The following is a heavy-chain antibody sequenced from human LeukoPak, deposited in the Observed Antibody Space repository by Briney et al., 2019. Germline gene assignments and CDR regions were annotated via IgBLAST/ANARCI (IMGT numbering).Heavy chain of an antibody. Sequence: PSGTLSLTCGVSGGSITTTNWWCWVRPFPGQGLQGIGEVSLEGVRNYNSSLTSRVTMSLDRAKNLLSLNLNSVTAADTAVYYCSRENGACSPFGYWGQGILVTV. D-gene: IGHD2-15*01. J-gene: IGHJ4*02. CDR1: GGSITTTNW. CDR2: VSLEGVR. V-gene: IGHV4-4*02. CDR3: SRENGACSPFGY.